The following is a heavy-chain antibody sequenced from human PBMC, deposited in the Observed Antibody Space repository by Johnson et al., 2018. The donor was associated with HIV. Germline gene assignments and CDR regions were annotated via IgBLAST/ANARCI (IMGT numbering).Heavy chain of an antibody. Sequence: VQLVESGGGVVRPGGSLRLSCAASGFTFDDYAMSWVRQAPGKGLEWVSGINWNGGSTGYADSVKGRFTISRDDAKNSLYLQMNSLRAEDTALYYCARGRDYYDSSGGQEAFDSWGQGTMVTVSS. J-gene: IGHJ3*02. CDR1: GFTFDDYA. CDR3: ARGRDYYDSSGGQEAFDS. V-gene: IGHV3-20*04. D-gene: IGHD3-22*01. CDR2: INWNGGST.